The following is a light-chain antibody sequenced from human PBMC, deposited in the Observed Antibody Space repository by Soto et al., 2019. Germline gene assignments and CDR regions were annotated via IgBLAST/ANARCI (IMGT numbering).Light chain of an antibody. Sequence: QSALTQPASVSGSPGQSITISCTRTSSDVGGYIYVSWYQQHPGKAPKLMIYEVSNRPSGVSNRFSGSKSGNTASLTISGLQAEDEADYYCAAWDDSLSGLWVFGGGTKLTVL. CDR1: SSDVGGYIY. J-gene: IGLJ3*02. V-gene: IGLV2-14*01. CDR3: AAWDDSLSGLWV. CDR2: EVS.